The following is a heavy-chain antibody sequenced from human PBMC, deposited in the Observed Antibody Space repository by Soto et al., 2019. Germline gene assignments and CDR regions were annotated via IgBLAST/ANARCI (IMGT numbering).Heavy chain of an antibody. J-gene: IGHJ1*01. CDR2: ISSSSSYI. CDR1: GFTFSSYS. Sequence: EVQLVESGGGLVKPGGSLRLSCAASGFTFSSYSMNWVRQATGKGLEWVSSISSSSSYIYYADSVKGRFTISRDNAENSLYLQMNSLRAEDTAVYYCAREGYSSGWYYLHFQHWGQGTLVTVSS. V-gene: IGHV3-21*01. CDR3: AREGYSSGWYYLHFQH. D-gene: IGHD6-19*01.